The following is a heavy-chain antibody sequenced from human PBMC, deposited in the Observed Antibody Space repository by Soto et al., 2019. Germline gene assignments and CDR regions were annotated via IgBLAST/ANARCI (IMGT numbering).Heavy chain of an antibody. CDR3: ARDLYSSSWFWFDP. CDR1: GYNFTQYR. D-gene: IGHD2-2*01. V-gene: IGHV1-3*01. Sequence: QVQLAQSGADVKKPGASVKISCKSSGYNFTQYRIHWVRQAPGQRLEWMGWITAGDAKTEYSQKCQGRVTISRDISATTVYLDLHSLRSEDTAVYYCARDLYSSSWFWFDPWGRGTQVIVSS. J-gene: IGHJ5*02. CDR2: ITAGDAKT.